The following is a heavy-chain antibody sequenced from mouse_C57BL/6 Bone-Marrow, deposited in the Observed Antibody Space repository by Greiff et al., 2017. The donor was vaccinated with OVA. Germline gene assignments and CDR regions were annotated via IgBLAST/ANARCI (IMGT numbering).Heavy chain of an antibody. V-gene: IGHV1-61*01. CDR2: IYPSDSET. CDR1: GYTFTSYW. D-gene: IGHD2-4*01. Sequence: VQLQQPGAELVRPGSSVKLSCKASGYTFTSYWMDWVKQRPGQGLEWIGNIYPSDSETHYNQKFKDKATLTVDKSSSTAYMQLSSLTSEDSAVYYCVYYDYDEDAMDYWGQGTSVTVSS. CDR3: VYYDYDEDAMDY. J-gene: IGHJ4*01.